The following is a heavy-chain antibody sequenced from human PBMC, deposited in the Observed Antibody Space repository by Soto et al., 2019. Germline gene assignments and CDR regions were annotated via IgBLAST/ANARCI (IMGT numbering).Heavy chain of an antibody. J-gene: IGHJ6*02. CDR3: ARLCSGVAATCYYYGMDV. Sequence: PSETLSLTCAVSGGSISSGGYSWSWIRQPPGKGLEWIGYIYHSGSTYYNPSLKSRVTISVDTSKNQFSLKLSSVTAADTAVYYCARLCSGVAATCYYYGMDVWGQGTTVTVSS. CDR2: IYHSGST. D-gene: IGHD2-15*01. CDR1: GGSISSGGYS. V-gene: IGHV4-30-2*01.